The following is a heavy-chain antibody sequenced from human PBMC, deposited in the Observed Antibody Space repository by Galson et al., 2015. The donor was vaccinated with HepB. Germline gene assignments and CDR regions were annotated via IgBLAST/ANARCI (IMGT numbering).Heavy chain of an antibody. CDR3: AKASPPGEDV. D-gene: IGHD3-16*01. V-gene: IGHV3-9*01. Sequence: SLRLSCAASGFTFDDYAMHWVRQAPGKGLEWVSGISWNSGSIGYADSVKGRLTISRDNAKNSLYLQMNSLRAEDTALYYCAKASPPGEDVWGKGTTVTVSS. CDR1: GFTFDDYA. CDR2: ISWNSGSI. J-gene: IGHJ6*04.